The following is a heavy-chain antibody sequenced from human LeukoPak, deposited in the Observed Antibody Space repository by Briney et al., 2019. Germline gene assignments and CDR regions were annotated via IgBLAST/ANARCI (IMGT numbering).Heavy chain of an antibody. CDR2: ISYDGSNK. Sequence: PGGSLRLSCAASGFTFSSYGMHWVRQAPGKGLEWVAVISYDGSNKYYADSVKGRFTISRDNSKNTLYLQMNSLRAEDTAVYYCAKDLYGSMDVWGQGTTVTVS. CDR3: AKDLYGSMDV. J-gene: IGHJ6*02. V-gene: IGHV3-30*18. CDR1: GFTFSSYG. D-gene: IGHD3-10*01.